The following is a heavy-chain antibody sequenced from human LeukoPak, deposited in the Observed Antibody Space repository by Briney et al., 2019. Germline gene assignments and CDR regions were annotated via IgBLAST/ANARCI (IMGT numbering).Heavy chain of an antibody. CDR2: IYYSGST. Sequence: SETLSLTCTVSGGSISSSSYYWGWIRQPPGKGLEWIGSIYYSGSTYYNPSLKSRVTISVDTSKNQFSLKLSSVTAADTAVYYCAGSGIQLWPRPDGGFDYWGQGTLVTVSS. CDR3: AGSGIQLWPRPDGGFDY. V-gene: IGHV4-39*01. CDR1: GGSISSSSYY. J-gene: IGHJ4*02. D-gene: IGHD5-18*01.